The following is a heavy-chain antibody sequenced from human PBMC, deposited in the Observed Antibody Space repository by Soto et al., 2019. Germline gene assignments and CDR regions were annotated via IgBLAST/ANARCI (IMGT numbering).Heavy chain of an antibody. CDR1: GASISNSDNY. CDR3: ARVVTRTTTATTHLSYYGVDV. J-gene: IGHJ6*02. CDR2: IYYSGST. V-gene: IGHV4-30-4*01. D-gene: IGHD1-1*01. Sequence: SETLSDTCTVSGASISNSDNYWSWIRQPPGKGLEWIGYIYYSGSTYYNPSLKSRVTMSVDTSKNQFSLKLSSGTAADTAVYYCARVVTRTTTATTHLSYYGVDVWGQGTAVTGSS.